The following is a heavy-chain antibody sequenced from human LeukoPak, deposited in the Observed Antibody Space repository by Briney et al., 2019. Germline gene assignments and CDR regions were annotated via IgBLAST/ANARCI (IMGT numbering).Heavy chain of an antibody. V-gene: IGHV4-39*01. Sequence: PSETLSLTCTVSGASISSGTYYWAWIRQSPGKGLEWIGSIYNTASTYYNPSFKGRITLSVETSKNQISLELRSVTAADAAMYYCATNKTMATTAGWFDPWGQGTLVIVSS. J-gene: IGHJ5*02. CDR2: IYNTAST. CDR3: ATNKTMATTAGWFDP. CDR1: GASISSGTYY. D-gene: IGHD4/OR15-4a*01.